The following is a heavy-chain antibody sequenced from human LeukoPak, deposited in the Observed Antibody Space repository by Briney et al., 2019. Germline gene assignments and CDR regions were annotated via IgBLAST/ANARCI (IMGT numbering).Heavy chain of an antibody. V-gene: IGHV1-2*02. CDR3: ARGIYNDY. CDR2: INPNNRGT. J-gene: IGHJ4*02. D-gene: IGHD3-10*01. CDR1: GYTFTAHY. Sequence: GASVKVSCKAFGYTFTAHYIYWVRRAPGQGLEWMGWINPNNRGTYYAQNFQGRVTMTRDTSISTAYMELTGLRSDDTAVYYCARGIYNDYWGQGTLVTVSS.